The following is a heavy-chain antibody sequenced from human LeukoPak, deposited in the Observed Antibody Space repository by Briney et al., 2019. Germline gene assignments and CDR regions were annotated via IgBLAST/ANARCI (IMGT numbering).Heavy chain of an antibody. J-gene: IGHJ4*02. CDR2: ISGSGGTT. CDR1: GFTFSNYA. CDR3: AKGGYSSGYHYTPGNFDS. V-gene: IGHV3-23*01. Sequence: PGGSLRLSCAASGFTFSNYAMGWVRQAPGKGLEWVSTISGSGGTTNYAASVTGRFTMSRDNSKNTPYLKMNSVTAEDTAVYYCAKGGYSSGYHYTPGNFDSWGQGTLVTVSS. D-gene: IGHD3-22*01.